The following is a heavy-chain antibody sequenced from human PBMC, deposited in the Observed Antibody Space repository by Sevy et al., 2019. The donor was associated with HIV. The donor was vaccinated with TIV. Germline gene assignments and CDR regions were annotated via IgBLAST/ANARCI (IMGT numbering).Heavy chain of an antibody. CDR2: IYPGDSDT. Sequence: GESLKISCKGSGYSFTSYWIGWARQMPGKGLEWMGIIYPGDSDTRYSPSFQGQVTISADKSISTAYLQWSSLKASDTAMYYCARPHSGYEKFPGTDAFDISGQRTMVTVSS. J-gene: IGHJ3*02. V-gene: IGHV5-51*01. D-gene: IGHD5-12*01. CDR1: GYSFTSYW. CDR3: ARPHSGYEKFPGTDAFDI.